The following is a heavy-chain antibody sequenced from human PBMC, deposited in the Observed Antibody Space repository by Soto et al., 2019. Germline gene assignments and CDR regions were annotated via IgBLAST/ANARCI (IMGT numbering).Heavy chain of an antibody. CDR1: GFTFSSHD. CDR2: VDTAGGT. D-gene: IGHD2-2*01. V-gene: IGHV3-13*04. CDR3: AREIPSPGNWYFDL. Sequence: EVQLVESGGGLVQPGGSLRLSCEASGFTFSSHDMHWVRQGTGKGLEWVSGVDTAGGTYYPVSVKGRFAISRDNAKNSLYLQMNSLGATDTAVYYCAREIPSPGNWYFDLWGRGTLVTVSS. J-gene: IGHJ2*01.